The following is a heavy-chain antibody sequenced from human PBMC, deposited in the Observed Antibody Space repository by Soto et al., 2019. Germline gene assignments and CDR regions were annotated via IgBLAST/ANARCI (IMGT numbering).Heavy chain of an antibody. J-gene: IGHJ6*02. CDR2: IGAADDP. D-gene: IGHD2-15*01. Sequence: AGGSLRLSCAASGFTFSAYDMHWVRQTTGKGLEWVSAIGAADDPYYLGSVKGRFTISRENAKNSLYLQMNSLRSEDTAVYYCARAYSGRLPRRADYYFAMGVWGQGTTVTVSS. CDR3: ARAYSGRLPRRADYYFAMGV. V-gene: IGHV3-13*05. CDR1: GFTFSAYD.